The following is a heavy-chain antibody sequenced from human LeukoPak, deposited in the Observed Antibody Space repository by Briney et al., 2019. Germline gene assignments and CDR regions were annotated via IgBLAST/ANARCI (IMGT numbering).Heavy chain of an antibody. CDR3: ARMGHYYDSSGYYYNWYFDL. Sequence: PSETLSLTCTVSGGSISSYYWSWIRQPPGKGLEWIGYIYYSGSTYYNPSLKSRVTMSVDTSKNQFSLKLSSVTAVDTAVYYCARMGHYYDSSGYYYNWYFDLWGRGTLVTVSS. V-gene: IGHV4-59*12. CDR1: GGSISSYY. CDR2: IYYSGST. J-gene: IGHJ2*01. D-gene: IGHD3-22*01.